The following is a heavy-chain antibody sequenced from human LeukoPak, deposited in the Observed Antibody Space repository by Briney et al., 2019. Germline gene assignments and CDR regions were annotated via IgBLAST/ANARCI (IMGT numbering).Heavy chain of an antibody. D-gene: IGHD2-21*01. J-gene: IGHJ4*02. V-gene: IGHV3-30*04. CDR2: ISRDGLDT. Sequence: GGSLRLSCAACEFTFSTYAMHWVRQAPGKGPEWVAVISRDGLDTYYADSVRGRFTISRDNSKNSFYLQMSSLRAEDTGVFYCARDVAYSAFDYWGQGTLVTVSS. CDR1: EFTFSTYA. CDR3: ARDVAYSAFDY.